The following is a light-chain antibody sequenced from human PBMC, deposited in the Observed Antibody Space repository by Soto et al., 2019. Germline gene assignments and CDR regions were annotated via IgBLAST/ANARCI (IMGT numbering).Light chain of an antibody. Sequence: EIVLTQSPATLSLSPGERATLSCRASQSVSSYLAWYQQKPGQAPRLLIYDASNRTAGIPARFSGSGSGTDFTLTISSLEPEDFAVYYSHQLSNRPLYSVGQGIKLEIK. J-gene: IGKJ2*03. CDR1: QSVSSY. V-gene: IGKV3-11*01. CDR2: DAS. CDR3: HQLSNRPLYS.